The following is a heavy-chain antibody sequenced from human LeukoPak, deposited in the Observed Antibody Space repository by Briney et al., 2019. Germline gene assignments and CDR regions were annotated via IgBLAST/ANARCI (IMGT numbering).Heavy chain of an antibody. CDR3: AKDWNDHFDY. Sequence: GGSLTLSCAASGYTFSSYPMSWVRQAPGKGRVWVSAISCSGGSTYYADSVKGRSTISRDNDKNTLYLQMNSLRAEDTAVYYCAKDWNDHFDYWGQGTLVTVSS. CDR2: ISCSGGST. J-gene: IGHJ4*02. CDR1: GYTFSSYP. V-gene: IGHV3-23*01. D-gene: IGHD1-1*01.